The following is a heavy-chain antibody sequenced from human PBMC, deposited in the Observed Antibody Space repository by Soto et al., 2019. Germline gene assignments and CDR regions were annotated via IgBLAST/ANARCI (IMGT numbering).Heavy chain of an antibody. D-gene: IGHD6-13*01. J-gene: IGHJ4*02. CDR2: INHSGST. V-gene: IGHV4-34*01. CDR1: GGSFSVYY. CDR3: AREWGSSSWYPAYYFDY. Sequence: SETVSLTCAVYGGSFSVYYWSLIRQPPGKGLEWIGEINHSGSTNYNPSLKSRVTISVDTSKNQFSLKLSSVTAADTAVYYCAREWGSSSWYPAYYFDYWGQVTLVTVSS.